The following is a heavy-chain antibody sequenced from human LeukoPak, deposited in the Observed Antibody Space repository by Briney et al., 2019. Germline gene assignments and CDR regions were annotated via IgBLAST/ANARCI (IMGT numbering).Heavy chain of an antibody. V-gene: IGHV3-23*01. CDR3: AKGSPNYSNRFDY. D-gene: IGHD4-11*01. CDR2: ISGSGGTT. J-gene: IGHJ4*02. CDR1: GLTFRSYA. Sequence: GGSLRLSCAASGLTFRSYAMLWVRQPPGKGLEGVSGISGSGGTTYYADSVKGRFTISRDNSKNTLYLQMNSLRAEDTAVYYCAKGSPNYSNRFDYWGQGTLVTVSS.